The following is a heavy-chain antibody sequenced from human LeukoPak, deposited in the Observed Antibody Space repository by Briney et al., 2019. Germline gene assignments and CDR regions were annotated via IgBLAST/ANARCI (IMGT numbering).Heavy chain of an antibody. D-gene: IGHD6-19*01. CDR1: GGSISSGSYY. Sequence: SETLSLTCTVSGGSISSGSYYWSWIRQPAGKGLEWIGRIYTSGCTHYNPSLKSRVTISVDTSKNQFSLNLNSVTAADTAVYYCARAVGSSESNWFDPWGQGTLATVSS. CDR3: ARAVGSSESNWFDP. CDR2: IYTSGCT. J-gene: IGHJ5*02. V-gene: IGHV4-61*02.